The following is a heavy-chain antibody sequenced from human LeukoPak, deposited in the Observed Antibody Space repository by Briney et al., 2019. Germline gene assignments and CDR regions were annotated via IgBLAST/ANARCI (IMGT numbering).Heavy chain of an antibody. Sequence: GRSLRLSCAASGFTFSSYAMDWVRQAPGKGLEWVAVISYDGSEKYYADSVKGRFTISRDNSKNTLYLQMNSLRAEDTAVYYCAKDVHSSGYYFGYWGQGTLVTVSS. V-gene: IGHV3-30*04. J-gene: IGHJ4*02. CDR1: GFTFSSYA. D-gene: IGHD3-22*01. CDR2: ISYDGSEK. CDR3: AKDVHSSGYYFGY.